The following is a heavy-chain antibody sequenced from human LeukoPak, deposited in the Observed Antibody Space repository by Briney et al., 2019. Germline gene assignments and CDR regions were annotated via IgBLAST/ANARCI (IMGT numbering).Heavy chain of an antibody. CDR3: ARDARLAVAGFGFDY. J-gene: IGHJ4*02. D-gene: IGHD6-19*01. CDR2: IYTSGST. V-gene: IGHV4-4*07. CDR1: GGSISSYY. Sequence: SETLSLTCTVSGGSISSYYWSWIRQPAGKGLEWIGRIYTSGSTNYNPSLKSRVTMSVDTSKNQFSLKLSSVTAADTAVYYCARDARLAVAGFGFDYWGQGTLVTVSS.